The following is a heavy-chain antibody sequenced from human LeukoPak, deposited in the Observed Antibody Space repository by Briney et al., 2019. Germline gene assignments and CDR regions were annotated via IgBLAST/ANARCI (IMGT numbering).Heavy chain of an antibody. V-gene: IGHV3-23*01. J-gene: IGHJ4*02. D-gene: IGHD3-10*02. CDR3: AKARDYYVIAEYYFDH. CDR2: LSGNGDFT. CDR1: EFTVSSNE. Sequence: GGSLRLSCAASEFTVSSNEMSWVRQAPGKGLEWVSALSGNGDFTYYADSVKGRFTISRDNSKNTLYLQMNTLRAEDTAIYYCAKARDYYVIAEYYFDHWGQGTLVTVSS.